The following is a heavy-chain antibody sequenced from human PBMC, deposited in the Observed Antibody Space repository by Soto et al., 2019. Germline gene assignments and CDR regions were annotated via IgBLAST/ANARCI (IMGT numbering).Heavy chain of an antibody. J-gene: IGHJ6*04. CDR3: ARDLTPREDIVATFGV. CDR2: ISAYNGNT. CDR1: GYTFTSYG. V-gene: IGHV1-18*01. Sequence: GASVKVSCKASGYTFTSYGISWVRQAPGQGLEWMGWISAYNGNTNYAQKLQGRVTMTTDTSASTAYMELSSLRSDDTAVYYCARDLTPREDIVATFGVWGKGTTVTVSS. D-gene: IGHD5-12*01.